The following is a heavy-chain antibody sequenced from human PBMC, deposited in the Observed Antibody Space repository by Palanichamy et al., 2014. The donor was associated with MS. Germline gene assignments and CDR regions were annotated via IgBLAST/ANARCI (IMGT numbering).Heavy chain of an antibody. CDR2: VRIDGSSE. Sequence: QVQLVESGGGVVQPGGSLRLSCVASGFTFSNYGVHWVRQAPGKGLEWVAFVRIDGSSEYYADSVKGRFAISRDNSKNTLYLQMDSLRPEDTAVYHCTKVVNGGYYNNDFDYWGQGTLVTVSS. CDR1: GFTFSNYG. J-gene: IGHJ4*02. D-gene: IGHD3-22*01. CDR3: TKVVNGGYYNNDFDY. V-gene: IGHV3-30*02.